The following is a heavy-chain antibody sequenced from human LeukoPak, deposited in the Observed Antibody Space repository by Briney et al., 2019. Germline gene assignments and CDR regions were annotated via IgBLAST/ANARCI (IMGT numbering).Heavy chain of an antibody. CDR2: ISYDGSNK. J-gene: IGHJ4*02. V-gene: IGHV3-30*04. Sequence: GGSLRLSCAASGFIFSNYAIHWVRQAPGKGLEWVAVISYDGSNKYYADSVKGRFTISRDISKNTLYLQMNSLRAEDTAVYYCARGYCSSISCYVDYWGQGTLVTVSS. D-gene: IGHD2-2*01. CDR3: ARGYCSSISCYVDY. CDR1: GFIFSNYA.